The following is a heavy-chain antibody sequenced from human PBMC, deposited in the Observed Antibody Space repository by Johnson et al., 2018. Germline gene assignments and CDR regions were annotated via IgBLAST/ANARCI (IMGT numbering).Heavy chain of an antibody. CDR2: IYSSGTT. D-gene: IGHD2-21*01. Sequence: QVQLQESGPGLVKPSETXSLACTISGGSIGGFYWSWIRQLPGKGLEWIGYIYSSGTTRHNSSLKSRVTISLDTSKNQFSLNVYSVTAADTAMYYCARVVRVRDYDYYYMDVWGNGAAVIVSS. CDR1: GGSIGGFY. V-gene: IGHV4-59*01. CDR3: ARVVRVRDYDYYYMDV. J-gene: IGHJ6*03.